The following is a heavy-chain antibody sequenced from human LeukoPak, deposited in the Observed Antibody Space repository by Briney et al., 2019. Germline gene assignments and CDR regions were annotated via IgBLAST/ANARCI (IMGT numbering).Heavy chain of an antibody. D-gene: IGHD2-2*01. CDR2: SNHIGST. V-gene: IGHV4-34*01. CDR1: GGSFSGYY. Sequence: SETLSLTCAVYGGSFSGYYWSWIRQRPGKGRDWIGVSNHIGSTNYNPSLNSRVTISLDTSEPQFSVTRSSVTSAATAVYYFAGRGYCSSTNCYVDLDYWGKENLVTVSS. J-gene: IGHJ4*02. CDR3: AGRGYCSSTNCYVDLDY.